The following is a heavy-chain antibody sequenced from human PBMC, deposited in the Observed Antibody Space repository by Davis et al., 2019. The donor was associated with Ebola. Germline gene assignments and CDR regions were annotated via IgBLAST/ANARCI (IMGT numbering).Heavy chain of an antibody. J-gene: IGHJ6*02. CDR1: GYTFTSYG. CDR3: ARAVSLITMVRDFPMDV. D-gene: IGHD3-10*01. V-gene: IGHV1-18*01. CDR2: ISAYNGNT. Sequence: ASVTVSCKASGYTFTSYGISWVRQAPGQGLEWMGWISAYNGNTNYAQKLQGRVTMTTDTSTSTAYMELRSLRSDDTAVYYCARAVSLITMVRDFPMDVWGQGTTVTVSS.